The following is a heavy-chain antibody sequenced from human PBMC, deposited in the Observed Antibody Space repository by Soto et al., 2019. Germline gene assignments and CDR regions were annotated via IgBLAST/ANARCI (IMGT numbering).Heavy chain of an antibody. J-gene: IGHJ4*02. D-gene: IGHD6-13*01. Sequence: PGGSLRLSCAASGFTFSSYAMSWVRQAPGKGLEWVSAISGSGGSTYYADSVKGRFTISRDNSKNTLYLQMNSLRAEDTAVYYCAKDQPARRIAAAGTTPPEYWGQGTLVTVSS. V-gene: IGHV3-23*01. CDR2: ISGSGGST. CDR3: AKDQPARRIAAAGTTPPEY. CDR1: GFTFSSYA.